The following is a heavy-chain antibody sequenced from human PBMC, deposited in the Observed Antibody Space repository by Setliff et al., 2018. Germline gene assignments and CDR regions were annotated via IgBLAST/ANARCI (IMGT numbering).Heavy chain of an antibody. CDR1: GGTFSSYA. Sequence: ASVKVSCKASGGTFSSYAISWVRQAPGQGLEWMGGISAYNGNTNYAQKLQGRVTMTTDTSTSTAYMELRSLRSDDTAVYYCARGQSFWSGDYMDVWGKGTTVTVSS. J-gene: IGHJ6*03. CDR3: ARGQSFWSGDYMDV. CDR2: ISAYNGNT. V-gene: IGHV1-18*01. D-gene: IGHD3-3*01.